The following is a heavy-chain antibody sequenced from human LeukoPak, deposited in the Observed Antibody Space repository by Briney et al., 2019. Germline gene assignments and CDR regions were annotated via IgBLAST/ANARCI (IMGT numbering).Heavy chain of an antibody. J-gene: IGHJ4*02. CDR2: IYHSGST. CDR3: ARDSYSSSVDY. Sequence: SETQSLTCTVSGGSISSGGYYWSWIRQPPGKGLEWIGYIYHSGSTYYNPSLKSRVTISVDRSKNQFSLKLSSVTAADTAVYYCARDSYSSSVDYWGQGTLVTVSS. D-gene: IGHD6-6*01. CDR1: GGSISSGGYY. V-gene: IGHV4-30-2*01.